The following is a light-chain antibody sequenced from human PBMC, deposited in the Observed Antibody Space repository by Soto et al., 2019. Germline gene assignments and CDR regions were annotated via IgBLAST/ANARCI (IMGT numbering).Light chain of an antibody. Sequence: QAVVTQEPSLTVXXXXTVXXXXXSXTGAVTSGHYPYWFQQKPGQAPRTLIYDTSNKHSWTPARFSGSLLGGKAALTLSGAQPEDEAEYYCLLSYSGAVVFGGGTKLTVL. CDR1: TGAVTSGHY. CDR2: DTS. V-gene: IGLV7-46*01. J-gene: IGLJ2*01. CDR3: LLSYSGAVV.